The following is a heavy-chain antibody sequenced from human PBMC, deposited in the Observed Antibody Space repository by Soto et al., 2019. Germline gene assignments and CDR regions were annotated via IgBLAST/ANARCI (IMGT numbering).Heavy chain of an antibody. V-gene: IGHV3-30-3*01. Sequence: GGSLRLSCAASGFTFSSYAMHWVRQAPGKGLEWVAVISYDGSNKYYADSVKGRFTISRDNSKNTLYLQMNSLRAEDTAVYYCARENSGSSVDAFDIWGQGTMVTVSS. CDR2: ISYDGSNK. J-gene: IGHJ3*02. CDR3: ARENSGSSVDAFDI. D-gene: IGHD1-26*01. CDR1: GFTFSSYA.